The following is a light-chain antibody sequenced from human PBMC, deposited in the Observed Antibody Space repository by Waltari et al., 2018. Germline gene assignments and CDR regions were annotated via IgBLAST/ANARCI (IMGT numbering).Light chain of an antibody. J-gene: IGKJ5*01. CDR3: MEALQSVT. CDR1: QSLLHSNGYNY. V-gene: IGKV2-28*01. Sequence: DIVMTQSPLSLPVTPGEPASISCRSSQSLLHSNGYNYLDWYLQKPGQSPQILIYLASNRASGVPDRFRGSGSGTDFTLKISRVEAEDAGVYYCMEALQSVTFGQGTRLEIK. CDR2: LAS.